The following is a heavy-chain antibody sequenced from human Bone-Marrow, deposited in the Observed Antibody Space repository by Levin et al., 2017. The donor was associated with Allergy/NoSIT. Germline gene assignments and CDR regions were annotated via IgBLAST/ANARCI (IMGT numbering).Heavy chain of an antibody. Sequence: PGESLKISCKASGYNFPNYWIGWVRQVPGKGLEWMGIIYPGDSETRYSPSFQGHVTISADKSISTVFLHWSSLRASDTAIYYCARRRGFGDLFNFDHWGQGAQVTVSS. J-gene: IGHJ4*02. CDR3: ARRRGFGDLFNFDH. CDR2: IYPGDSET. D-gene: IGHD3-10*01. CDR1: GYNFPNYW. V-gene: IGHV5-51*01.